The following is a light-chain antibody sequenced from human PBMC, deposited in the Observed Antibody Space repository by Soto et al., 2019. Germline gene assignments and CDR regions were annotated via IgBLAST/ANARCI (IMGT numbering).Light chain of an antibody. Sequence: DIQMTQSPSSLSASVGDRVTITCRASQGIRDALGWYQQKPGKAPKRLIYAASSLQSGVPSRFSGSGSGTEFTLTISSLQPEDFATYYCQQYNNWPPYTFGQGTKLEIK. CDR3: QQYNNWPPYT. CDR2: AAS. CDR1: QGIRDA. V-gene: IGKV1-17*01. J-gene: IGKJ2*01.